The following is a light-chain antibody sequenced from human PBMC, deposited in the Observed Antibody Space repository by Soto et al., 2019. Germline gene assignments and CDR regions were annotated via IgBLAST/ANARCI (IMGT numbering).Light chain of an antibody. CDR3: SSFISSDTYV. J-gene: IGLJ1*01. Sequence: QSALTQPPSVYGSPGQSVAISCTGTSSDVGSFNRVSWYQQPPGTAPKLLIYDVSNRPSGVPDRFSGSKSGNTASLTISGLQAEDEADYYCSSFISSDTYVFGTGTKVTVL. CDR2: DVS. V-gene: IGLV2-18*02. CDR1: SSDVGSFNR.